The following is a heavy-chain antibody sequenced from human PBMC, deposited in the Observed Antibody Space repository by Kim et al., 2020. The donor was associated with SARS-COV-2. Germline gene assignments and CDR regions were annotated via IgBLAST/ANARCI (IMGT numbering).Heavy chain of an antibody. V-gene: IGHV3-30*01. D-gene: IGHD6-6*01. J-gene: IGHJ4*02. CDR3: AREAYSSSAAANFDY. Sequence: DSVKGRFTISRDNSQNTLYLQMNSLRAEDTAVYYCAREAYSSSAAANFDYWGQGTLVTVSS.